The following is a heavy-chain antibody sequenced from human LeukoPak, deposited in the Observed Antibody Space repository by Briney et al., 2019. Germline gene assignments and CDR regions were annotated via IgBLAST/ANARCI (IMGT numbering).Heavy chain of an antibody. CDR2: IWYDGSNK. Sequence: GRSPRLSCAASGFTFSSYGMHWVRQAPGKGLEWVAVIWYDGSNKYYADSVKGQFTISRDNSKNTLYLQMNSLRAEDTAVYYCARDQNGFSFFDYWGQGTLVTVSS. J-gene: IGHJ4*02. V-gene: IGHV3-33*01. D-gene: IGHD2-8*01. CDR1: GFTFSSYG. CDR3: ARDQNGFSFFDY.